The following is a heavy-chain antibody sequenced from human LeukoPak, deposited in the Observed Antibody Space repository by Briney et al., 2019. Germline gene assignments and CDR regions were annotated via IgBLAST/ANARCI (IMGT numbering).Heavy chain of an antibody. CDR1: GVSFRNYG. CDR3: ATDNNVNPNWFDP. D-gene: IGHD1-14*01. CDR2: IVNVGSDK. V-gene: IGHV3-30*02. J-gene: IGHJ5*02. Sequence: PGGSLRLSCAAAGVSFRNYGMRWVRQAPGKGLDWVAFIVNVGSDKYYADSVKGRFTISRDNSKNTLYLQMNSLRAEDTAVYYCATDNNVNPNWFDPWGQGTLVTVSS.